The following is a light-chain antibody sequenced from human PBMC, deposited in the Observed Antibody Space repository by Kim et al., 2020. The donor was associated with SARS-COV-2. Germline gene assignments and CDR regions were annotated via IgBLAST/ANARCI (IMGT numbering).Light chain of an antibody. V-gene: IGKV3-15*01. Sequence: EIVMTQSPATLSVSPGERATLSCRASQSVSNNLAWYQHRPGQTPRLLIYDASTRATGIPARFSGSGSGTEFTLTISSLQSEDFAIYYCQQYNNCPWTFGQGTKVEIK. CDR3: QQYNNCPWT. CDR1: QSVSNN. CDR2: DAS. J-gene: IGKJ1*01.